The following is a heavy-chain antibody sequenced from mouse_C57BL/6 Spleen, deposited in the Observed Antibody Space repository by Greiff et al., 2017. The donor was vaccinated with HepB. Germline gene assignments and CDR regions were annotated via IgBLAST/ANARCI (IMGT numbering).Heavy chain of an antibody. CDR2: IYPGDGDT. CDR3: TITYYGNYGGFAY. CDR1: GYAFSSYW. V-gene: IGHV1-80*01. J-gene: IGHJ3*01. D-gene: IGHD2-10*01. Sequence: VQGVESGAELVKPGASVKISCKASGYAFSSYWMNWVKQRPGKGLEWIGQIYPGDGDTNYKGKFKGKATLTADKSSSTAYMQLSSLTSEDSAVYFFTITYYGNYGGFAYWGQGTLVTVSA.